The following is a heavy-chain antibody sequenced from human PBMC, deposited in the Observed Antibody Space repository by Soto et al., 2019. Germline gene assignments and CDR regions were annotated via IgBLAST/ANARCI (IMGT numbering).Heavy chain of an antibody. CDR1: VFTFSSYA. CDR2: ISDSRGCGRT. V-gene: IGHV3-23*01. Sequence: GGSLRLSCAASVFTFSSYAMSWVRQSPGKGLERVSVISDSRGCGRTYYADSVTGRFTIARDNFNNTLYLQMSSLRAEDTAVYYCASRGRYYGLDVWGQGTKVTVSS. CDR3: ASRGRYYGLDV. J-gene: IGHJ6*02. D-gene: IGHD3-10*01.